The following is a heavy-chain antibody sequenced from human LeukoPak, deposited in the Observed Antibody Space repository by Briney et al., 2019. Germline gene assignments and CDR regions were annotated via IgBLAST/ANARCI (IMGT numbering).Heavy chain of an antibody. CDR2: ISSSGSTI. D-gene: IGHD2-2*01. CDR1: GFTFSSYE. Sequence: GGSLRLSCAASGFTFSSYEMNWVRRAPGKGLEWVSYISSSGSTIYYADSVKGRFTISRDNAKNSLYLQMNSLRAEDTAVYYCARSFYGHDPYYCYMDVWGKGTTVTVSS. J-gene: IGHJ6*03. V-gene: IGHV3-48*03. CDR3: ARSFYGHDPYYCYMDV.